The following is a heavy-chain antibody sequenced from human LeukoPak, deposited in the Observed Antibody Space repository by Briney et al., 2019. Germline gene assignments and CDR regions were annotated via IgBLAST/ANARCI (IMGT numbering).Heavy chain of an antibody. CDR3: ARSGYCSSTSCLDY. CDR2: IYYSGST. Sequence: SQTLSLTCTVSGGSISSGGYYWSWIRQHPGKGLEWIGYIYYSGSTHYNPSLKSRVTISVDTSKNQFSLKLSSVTAADTAVYYCARSGYCSSTSCLDYWGQGTLVTVSS. D-gene: IGHD2-2*01. J-gene: IGHJ4*02. CDR1: GGSISSGGYY. V-gene: IGHV4-31*03.